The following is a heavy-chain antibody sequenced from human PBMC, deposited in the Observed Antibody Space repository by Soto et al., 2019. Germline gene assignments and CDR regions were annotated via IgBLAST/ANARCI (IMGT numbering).Heavy chain of an antibody. D-gene: IGHD2-8*01. CDR3: ARTRQSCTTSRCHDAYFDF. V-gene: IGHV4-4*02. CDR1: GDSMNTNNW. Sequence: QVQLQESGPGLVRPAGTLSLTCAVFGDSMNTNNWWSWVRQTPGKGLEWIGEIHHNGDTTYTPSLKSRVTMSLDKAKYHFSLSLTSVTAADTAVYYCARTRQSCTTSRCHDAYFDFWGRGTLVTVSS. CDR2: IHHNGDT. J-gene: IGHJ4*02.